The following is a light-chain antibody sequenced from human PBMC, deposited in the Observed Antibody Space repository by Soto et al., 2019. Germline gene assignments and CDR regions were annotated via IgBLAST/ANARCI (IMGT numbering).Light chain of an antibody. J-gene: IGKJ4*01. CDR3: QQYNNWPRAT. Sequence: EIVMTQSPATLSVSPGERATLSCRASQSISSNLAWYQQKPGQDPRLLMFRTSSRATGFPARFSGSGSGTEFNLTISSLQSEDFGVYYCQQYNNWPRATFGGGTKVEIK. CDR1: QSISSN. V-gene: IGKV3-15*01. CDR2: RTS.